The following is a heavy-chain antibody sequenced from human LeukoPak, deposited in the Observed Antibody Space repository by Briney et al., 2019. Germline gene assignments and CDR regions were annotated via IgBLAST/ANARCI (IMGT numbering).Heavy chain of an antibody. CDR2: ISAYNCNT. V-gene: IGHV1-18*01. CDR3: ARDSSLRWLQSPNDY. J-gene: IGHJ4*02. D-gene: IGHD5-24*01. CDR1: GYTFTSYG. Sequence: ASVKVSCKASGYTFTSYGISWVRQAPGQGLEWMGWISAYNCNTNYAQKLQGRVTMTTDTSTSTAYMELRSLRSDDTAVYYCARDSSLRWLQSPNDYWGQGTLVTVSS.